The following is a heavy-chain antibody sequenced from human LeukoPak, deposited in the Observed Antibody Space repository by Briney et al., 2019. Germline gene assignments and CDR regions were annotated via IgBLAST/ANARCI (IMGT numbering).Heavy chain of an antibody. J-gene: IGHJ4*02. CDR2: ISWNSGSI. V-gene: IGHV3-9*01. CDR3: AKDLTVGARTGGPFGSFDY. D-gene: IGHD1-26*01. CDR1: GFTFDDYA. Sequence: PGRSLRLSCAASGFTFDDYAMHWVRQAPGKGLEWVSGISWNSGSIGYADSVKGRFTISRDNAKNSLHLQMNSLRAEDTALYYCAKDLTVGARTGGPFGSFDYWGQGTLVTVSS.